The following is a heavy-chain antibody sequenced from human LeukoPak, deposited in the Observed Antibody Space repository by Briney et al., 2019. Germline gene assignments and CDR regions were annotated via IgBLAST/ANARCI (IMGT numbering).Heavy chain of an antibody. V-gene: IGHV4-39*01. D-gene: IGHD3-22*01. CDR3: ARAEDYYDSSGYYPSFDY. CDR2: IYYSGST. Sequence: KPSETLSLTCTVSGGSISSSSYYWGCIRQPPGKGLEWIGSIYYSGSTYYNPSLKSRVTISVDTSKNQFSLKLSSVTAADTAVYYRARAEDYYDSSGYYPSFDYWGQGTLVTVSS. J-gene: IGHJ4*02. CDR1: GGSISSSSYY.